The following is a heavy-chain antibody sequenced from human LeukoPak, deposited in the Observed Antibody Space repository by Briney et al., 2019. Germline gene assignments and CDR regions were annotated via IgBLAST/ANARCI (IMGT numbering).Heavy chain of an antibody. CDR1: GGPFSGYY. CDR2: INHSGST. D-gene: IGHD4-17*01. V-gene: IGHV4-34*01. Sequence: SETLSLTCAVYGGPFSGYYWSWIRQPPGKGLEWIGEINHSGSTNYNPSLKSRVTISVDTSKNQFSLKLSSVTAADTAVYYCARFSVDYGDYVFDAFDIWGQGTMVTVSS. J-gene: IGHJ3*02. CDR3: ARFSVDYGDYVFDAFDI.